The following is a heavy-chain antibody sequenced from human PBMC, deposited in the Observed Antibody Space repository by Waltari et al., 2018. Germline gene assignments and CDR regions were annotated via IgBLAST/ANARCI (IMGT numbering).Heavy chain of an antibody. D-gene: IGHD3-22*01. J-gene: IGHJ3*02. CDR1: GFPLSNYW. V-gene: IGHV3-7*01. CDR2: IMTDGREE. CDR3: VRDQWFAFDI. Sequence: EVQLVESGGGLVQPGGSLRLSCAASGFPLSNYWMGWVRQAPGKGPEWVANIMTDGREEYYVDSVRGRFTISRDNAKNSLYLQMNSLRPEDTAVYYCVRDQWFAFDIWGQGTMVTVSS.